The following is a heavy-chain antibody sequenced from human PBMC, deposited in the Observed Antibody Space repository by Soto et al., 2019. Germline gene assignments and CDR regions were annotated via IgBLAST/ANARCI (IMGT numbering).Heavy chain of an antibody. D-gene: IGHD3-16*01. CDR1: GFTFSSYA. Sequence: GGSLRLSCAASGFTFSSYAMHWVRQAPGKGLEWVAVISYDGSNKYYADSVKGRFTISRDNSKNTLYLQMNSLRAEDTAVYYYAQGEYYFDYWGQGTLVTVSS. J-gene: IGHJ4*02. V-gene: IGHV3-30-3*01. CDR3: AQGEYYFDY. CDR2: ISYDGSNK.